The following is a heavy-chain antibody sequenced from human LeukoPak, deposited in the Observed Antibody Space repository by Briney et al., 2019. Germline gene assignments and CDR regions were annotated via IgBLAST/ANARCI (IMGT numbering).Heavy chain of an antibody. V-gene: IGHV3-23*01. J-gene: IGHJ6*02. CDR2: ITGSGGNT. CDR1: GFIFSSYS. D-gene: IGHD6-13*01. CDR3: AKAASSSWPSYYYGMDV. Sequence: GGSLRLSCAASGFIFSSYSMSWVRQAPGKGLEWVSVITGSGGNTYYADSVKGRFTISKDNSKNTVYLQMSSLRVDDTAVYYCAKAASSSWPSYYYGMDVWGQGTTVIVSS.